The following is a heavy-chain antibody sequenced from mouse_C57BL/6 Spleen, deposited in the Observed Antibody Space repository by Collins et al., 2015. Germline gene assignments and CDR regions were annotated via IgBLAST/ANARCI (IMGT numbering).Heavy chain of an antibody. CDR1: GYTFTSYW. CDR3: ARKGDGYYPWFAY. D-gene: IGHD2-3*01. V-gene: IGHV1-55*01. CDR2: IYPGSGST. Sequence: QVQLQQPGAELVKPGASVKMSCKASGYTFTSYWITWVKQRPGQGLEWIGDIYPGSGSTNYNEKFKSKATLTVDTSSSTAYMQLSSLTSEDSAVYYCARKGDGYYPWFAYWGQGTLVTVSA. J-gene: IGHJ3*01.